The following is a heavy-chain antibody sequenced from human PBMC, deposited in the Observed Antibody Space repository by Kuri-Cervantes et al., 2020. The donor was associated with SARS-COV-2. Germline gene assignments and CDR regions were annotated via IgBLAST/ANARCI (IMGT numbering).Heavy chain of an antibody. CDR3: AQDVQYCTRTSCSHYDYYGMDV. V-gene: IGHV3-30*18. Sequence: GESLKISCAASDYTFPHYGVHWVRQAPGKGLEWVAVISFDGSKRYFGDYVKGRFTISRDNYNNTLYLQMNSLRPEDTAVNYCAQDVQYCTRTSCSHYDYYGMDVWGQGTTVTVSS. CDR1: DYTFPHYG. CDR2: ISFDGSKR. J-gene: IGHJ6*02. D-gene: IGHD2-2*01.